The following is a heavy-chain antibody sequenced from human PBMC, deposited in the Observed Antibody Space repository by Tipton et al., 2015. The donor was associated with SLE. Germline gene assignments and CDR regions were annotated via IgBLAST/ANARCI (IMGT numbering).Heavy chain of an antibody. Sequence: TLSLTCTVSGGSISSYYWSWIRQPPGKGLEWIGYIYYSGSTNYNPSLKSRVTISADTSKNQFSLKLSSVTAADTAVYYCARDFAAGKDYWGQGTLVTVSS. CDR1: GGSISSYY. D-gene: IGHD6-13*01. CDR3: ARDFAAGKDY. CDR2: IYYSGST. V-gene: IGHV4-59*01. J-gene: IGHJ4*02.